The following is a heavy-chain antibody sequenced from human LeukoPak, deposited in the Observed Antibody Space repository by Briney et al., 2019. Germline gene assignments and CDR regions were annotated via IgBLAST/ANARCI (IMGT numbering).Heavy chain of an antibody. CDR1: GGSISSGGYY. V-gene: IGHV4-31*03. J-gene: IGHJ5*02. CDR3: ARSGSYTYNWFDP. D-gene: IGHD1-26*01. CDR2: IYYSGST. Sequence: SETLSLTCTVSGGSISSGGYYWSWIRQHPGKSLEWIGYIYYSGSTYYNPSLKSRVTISVDTSKNQLSLKLSSVTAADTAVYYCARSGSYTYNWFDPWGQGTLVTVSS.